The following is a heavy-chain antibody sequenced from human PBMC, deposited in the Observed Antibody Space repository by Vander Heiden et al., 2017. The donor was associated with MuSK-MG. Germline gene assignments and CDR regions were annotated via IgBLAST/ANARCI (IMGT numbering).Heavy chain of an antibody. D-gene: IGHD6-13*01. J-gene: IGHJ4*02. CDR1: GFSLSTSGVG. Sequence: QITLKESGPTLVKPTQTLTLTCTFSGFSLSTSGVGVGWIRQPPGKALEWLALIYWNEEKRDSPSLKSRLTITKDTSKNQVVITMTKMDPVDTATYDGAHGAGQLFDDWSQGTMVTVYS. CDR3: AHGAGQLFDD. V-gene: IGHV2-5*01. CDR2: IYWNEEK.